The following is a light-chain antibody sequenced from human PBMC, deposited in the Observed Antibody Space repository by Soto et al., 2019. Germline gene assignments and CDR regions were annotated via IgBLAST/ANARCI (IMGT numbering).Light chain of an antibody. CDR3: QQRSNWPLT. CDR1: QSVSSY. J-gene: IGKJ4*01. CDR2: EGS. Sequence: DIVLTQSPATLSLSPGQTATLSCRASQSVSSYLAWYQQKAGQAPRLLIYEGSNRATGIPTRFSGSGSGTDFTLTISGLEPEDFAVYYCQQRSNWPLTCGGGNKGDIK. V-gene: IGKV3-11*01.